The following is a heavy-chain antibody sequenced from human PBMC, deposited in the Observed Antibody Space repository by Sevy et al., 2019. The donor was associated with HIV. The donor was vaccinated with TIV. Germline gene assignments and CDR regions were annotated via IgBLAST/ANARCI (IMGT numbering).Heavy chain of an antibody. CDR1: GFTFSSYA. J-gene: IGHJ4*02. D-gene: IGHD5-12*01. V-gene: IGHV3-23*01. Sequence: GGSLRLSCAASGFTFSSYAMSWVRQAPGKGLEWVSAISGSGGSTYYADSVKGRFTISRDNSKNTLYLQMNSLGAEDTAVYYCAKATKDGYNYYFDYWGQGTLVTVSS. CDR3: AKATKDGYNYYFDY. CDR2: ISGSGGST.